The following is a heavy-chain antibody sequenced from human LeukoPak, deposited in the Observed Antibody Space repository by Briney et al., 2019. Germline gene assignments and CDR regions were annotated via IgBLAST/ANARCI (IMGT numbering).Heavy chain of an antibody. J-gene: IGHJ3*01. CDR1: GFAFSTFE. D-gene: IGHD3-16*01. CDR3: AKEDYAADDAFDV. CDR2: INRGGSSI. V-gene: IGHV3-48*03. Sequence: GGSLRLSCAASGFAFSTFEMNWVRQAPGKGLEGGSYINRGGSSIHYADSVKGRFTIPRDNAKNSMFLQMNNLRVEDTAVYYCAKEDYAADDAFDVWGQGTMVTVS.